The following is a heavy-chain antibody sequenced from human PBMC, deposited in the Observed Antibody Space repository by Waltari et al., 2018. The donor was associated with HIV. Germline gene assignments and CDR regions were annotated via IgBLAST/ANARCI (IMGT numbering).Heavy chain of an antibody. J-gene: IGHJ5*02. CDR1: GGSFSGYY. D-gene: IGHD6-6*01. V-gene: IGHV4-34*01. CDR2: INHSGST. Sequence: QVQLQQWGAGLLKPSETLSLTCAVYGGSFSGYYWSWIRQPPGKGLEWIGEINHSGSTNYNPSLKSRVTISVDTSKNQFSLKLSSVTAADTAVYYCARGGVMYSSSSLNWFDPWGQGTLVTVSS. CDR3: ARGGVMYSSSSLNWFDP.